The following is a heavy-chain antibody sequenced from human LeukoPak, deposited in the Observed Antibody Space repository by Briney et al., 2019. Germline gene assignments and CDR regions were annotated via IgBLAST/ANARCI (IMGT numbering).Heavy chain of an antibody. D-gene: IGHD3-3*01. CDR3: ARAGPPEYDFWRAYYVNFDS. CDR2: INHSGST. J-gene: IGHJ4*02. Sequence: SETLSLTCGVYGGSFSGYYRSWIRQPPGKGLEWIGEINHSGSTNYNPSLKSRVTISADTSKNQISLKLSSVTAADTAVYYCARAGPPEYDFWRAYYVNFDSWGQGILVTVSP. V-gene: IGHV4-34*01. CDR1: GGSFSGYY.